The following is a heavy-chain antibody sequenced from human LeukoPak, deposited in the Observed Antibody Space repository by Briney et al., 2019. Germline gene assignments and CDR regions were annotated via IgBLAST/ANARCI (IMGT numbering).Heavy chain of an antibody. V-gene: IGHV4-39*01. D-gene: IGHD3-10*01. CDR3: ARHSSVYVSGSYLHY. J-gene: IGHJ4*02. CDR2: SYYTGST. CDR1: GGSISSSTYY. Sequence: PSETLSLTCTVSGGSISSSTYYWGWIRQPPGKGLEWIGSSYYTGSTYYNPSLKSRVTISVDTSKNQFSLRLSSVTAADTAVYYCARHSSVYVSGSYLHYWGQGTLVTVSS.